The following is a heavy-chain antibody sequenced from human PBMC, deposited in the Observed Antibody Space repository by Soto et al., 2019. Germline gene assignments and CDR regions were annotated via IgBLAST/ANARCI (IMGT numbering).Heavy chain of an antibody. Sequence: GGSLRLSCAAPGFTFRNYGMNWVRQAPGEGLEWVSYISSSSSYTNYADPVKGRFTISRDNAKNSLYLQMNSLRAEDTAVYYGARREAVAGTDYWGQGTLVTVSS. D-gene: IGHD6-19*01. CDR1: GFTFRNYG. CDR2: ISSSSSYT. CDR3: ARREAVAGTDY. J-gene: IGHJ4*02. V-gene: IGHV3-21*04.